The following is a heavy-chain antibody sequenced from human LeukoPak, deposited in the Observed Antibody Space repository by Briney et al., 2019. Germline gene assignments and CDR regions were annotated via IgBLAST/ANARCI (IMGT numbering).Heavy chain of an antibody. CDR1: GFTFSSYG. J-gene: IGHJ4*02. CDR3: AKVVSGYHFDY. D-gene: IGHD5-12*01. V-gene: IGHV3-23*01. Sequence: GGSLRLSCAASGFTFSSYGMSWVRRAPGKGPEWDSGISGSGGNTYYADSVKGRFTISRDNSQNTLYLQMNTLRAEDTAVYYCAKVVSGYHFDYWGQGTLVTVSS. CDR2: ISGSGGNT.